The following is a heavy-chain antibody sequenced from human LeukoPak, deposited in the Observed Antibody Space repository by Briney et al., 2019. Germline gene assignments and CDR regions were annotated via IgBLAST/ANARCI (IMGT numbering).Heavy chain of an antibody. V-gene: IGHV1-2*06. CDR1: GYTFTDYY. Sequence: ASVKVSCKASGYTFTDYYMHWVRQAPGQGLEWMGRINPNSGGTNYAQKFQGRVTMTRDTSISTAYMELSRLRSDDTAVYYCARGPYQQQLVGVGFDPWGQGTLVTVSS. J-gene: IGHJ5*02. CDR2: INPNSGGT. D-gene: IGHD6-13*01. CDR3: ARGPYQQQLVGVGFDP.